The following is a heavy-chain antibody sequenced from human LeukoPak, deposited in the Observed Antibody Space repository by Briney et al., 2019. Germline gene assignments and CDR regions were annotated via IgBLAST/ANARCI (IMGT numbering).Heavy chain of an antibody. V-gene: IGHV4-39*07. CDR2: IYYRGST. D-gene: IGHD6-19*01. CDR1: GGSISSSSYY. J-gene: IGHJ5*02. Sequence: SETLSLTCTVSGGSISSSSYYWGWIRQPPGKGLEWIGSIYYRGSTYYNPSLKSRAAISVDTSKNQFSLKLSSVTAADTAVYYCARDSRSGWGNWFDPWGQGTLVTVSS. CDR3: ARDSRSGWGNWFDP.